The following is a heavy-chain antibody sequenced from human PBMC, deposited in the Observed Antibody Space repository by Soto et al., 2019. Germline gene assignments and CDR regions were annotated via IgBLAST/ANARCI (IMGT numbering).Heavy chain of an antibody. D-gene: IGHD3-10*01. CDR2: ISWNSGSI. V-gene: IGHV3-9*01. Sequence: EVQLVESGGGLVQPGRSLRLSCAASGFTLDDYALHWVRQPPGKGLEWVSGISWNSGSIAYADSVKGRFTISRDNAKNSLYLQMNSLRAEDTAMYYCGKCGSASYNKLFDYWGQGTLVTVAS. CDR3: GKCGSASYNKLFDY. CDR1: GFTLDDYA. J-gene: IGHJ4*02.